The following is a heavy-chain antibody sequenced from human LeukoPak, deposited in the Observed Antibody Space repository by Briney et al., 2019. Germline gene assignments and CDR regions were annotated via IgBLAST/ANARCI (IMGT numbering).Heavy chain of an antibody. D-gene: IGHD2-2*01. V-gene: IGHV4-39*01. CDR2: IYYSGST. CDR1: GGSISSSSYY. J-gene: IGHJ4*02. CDR3: ARAMRECSSTSCYAGFLDY. Sequence: SETLSLTCTVSGGSISSSSYYWGWIRQPPGKGLEWIGSIYYSGSTYYNPSLKSRVTISVDTSKNQFSLKLSSVTAADTAVYYCARAMRECSSTSCYAGFLDYWGQGTLVTVSS.